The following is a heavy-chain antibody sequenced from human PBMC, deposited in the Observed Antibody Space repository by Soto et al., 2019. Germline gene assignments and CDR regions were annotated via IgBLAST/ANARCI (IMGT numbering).Heavy chain of an antibody. D-gene: IGHD1-7*01. CDR2: INHSGST. J-gene: IGHJ3*02. CDR3: AIKLNVDAFDI. V-gene: IGHV4-34*01. Sequence: SETLSLTCAVYGGSFSGYYWSWIRQPPGKGLEWIGEINHSGSTNYNPSLKSRVTISVDTSKNQFSLKLSSVTAADTTVYYWAIKLNVDAFDIWGQGTMVTVSS. CDR1: GGSFSGYY.